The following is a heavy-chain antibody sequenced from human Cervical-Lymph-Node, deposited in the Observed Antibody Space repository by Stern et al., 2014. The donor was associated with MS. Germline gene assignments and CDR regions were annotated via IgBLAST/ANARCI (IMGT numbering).Heavy chain of an antibody. CDR3: ATGGRVGAPTYYGMDV. D-gene: IGHD1-26*01. CDR1: GYTLTELS. V-gene: IGHV1-24*01. CDR2: FDPEDGET. Sequence: VQLEESGAEVKKPGASVKVSCKVSGYTLTELSMHWVRQAPGKGLEWMGGFDPEDGETIYAQKFQGRVTMTEDTSTDTAYMELSSLRSEDTAVYYCATGGRVGAPTYYGMDVWGQGTAVTVSS. J-gene: IGHJ6*02.